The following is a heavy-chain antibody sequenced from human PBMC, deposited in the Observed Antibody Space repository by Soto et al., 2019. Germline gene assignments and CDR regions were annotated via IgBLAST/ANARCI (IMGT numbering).Heavy chain of an antibody. V-gene: IGHV3-74*01. J-gene: IGHJ4*02. D-gene: IGHD3-10*01. CDR1: GFIFSHYW. CDR3: ARRSNYYGSGSPNPFDY. CDR2: ISNDGSIT. Sequence: GGSVRLSCEASGFIFSHYWMHWVRQTPGTGLVWVSHISNDGSITHYADSVKGRFTISRDSSKDTLYLQMNSLRAEDTAIYFCARRSNYYGSGSPNPFDYWGQGTLVTVSS.